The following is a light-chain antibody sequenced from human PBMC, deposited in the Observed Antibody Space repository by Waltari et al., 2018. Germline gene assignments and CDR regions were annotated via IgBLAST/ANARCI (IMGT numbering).Light chain of an antibody. J-gene: IGKJ4*01. Sequence: DIQLTQSPSFLSASVRDRVTITCRASQGISNYLAWYQQKPGKAPQLLIYAASTLQSDIPSRFSGSGSGTEFTLTISSLQPEDFATYYCLHLNNFPLSFGGGTKVELK. CDR1: QGISNY. CDR3: LHLNNFPLS. V-gene: IGKV1-9*01. CDR2: AAS.